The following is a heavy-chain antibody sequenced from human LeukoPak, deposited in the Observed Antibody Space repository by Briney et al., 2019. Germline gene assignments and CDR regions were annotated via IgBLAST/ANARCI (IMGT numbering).Heavy chain of an antibody. CDR3: ARSGVGYCTNGVCFVDY. CDR1: GFTFDDYG. J-gene: IGHJ4*02. V-gene: IGHV3-20*04. D-gene: IGHD2-8*01. CDR2: ISWNGGST. Sequence: PGGSLRPSCAAPGFTFDDYGMSWVRQAPGKGLEWVSGISWNGGSTGYADSVKGRFTISRDNAKNSLYLQMNSLRAEDTALYYCARSGVGYCTNGVCFVDYWGQGTLVTVSS.